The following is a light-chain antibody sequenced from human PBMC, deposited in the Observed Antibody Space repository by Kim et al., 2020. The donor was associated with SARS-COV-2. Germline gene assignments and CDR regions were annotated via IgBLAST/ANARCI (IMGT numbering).Light chain of an antibody. CDR1: SGSFASSY. V-gene: IGLV6-57*03. CDR3: QSYDSSTLV. Sequence: NAVTSSCTPTSGSFASSYVQWYQQRPGSAPTTIISDSDQRPSGVPERFSGSIDSSSRSAFLTISRLRTEDEADYYCQSYDSSTLVFGGGTQLTV. J-gene: IGLJ2*01. CDR2: DSD.